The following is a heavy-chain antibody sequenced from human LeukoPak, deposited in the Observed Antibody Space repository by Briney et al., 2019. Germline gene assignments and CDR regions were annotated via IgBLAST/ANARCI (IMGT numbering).Heavy chain of an antibody. J-gene: IGHJ4*02. V-gene: IGHV3-30*18. CDR2: ISHDGSDK. Sequence: GGSLRLSCAASGFILSPCGMHWVRQAPGKGLEWVAGISHDGSDKYYEDSVKGRFTISRDNSKNTVNLQMTGLGAEDTAVYYCAKGGCRTSRCYVTLWGPGTLVTVSS. CDR3: AKGGCRTSRCYVTL. D-gene: IGHD2-2*01. CDR1: GFILSPCG.